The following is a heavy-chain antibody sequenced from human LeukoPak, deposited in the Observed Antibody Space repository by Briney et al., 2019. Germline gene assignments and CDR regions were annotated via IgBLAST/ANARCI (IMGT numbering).Heavy chain of an antibody. D-gene: IGHD3/OR15-3a*01. V-gene: IGHV3-66*01. CDR2: IYSDGGT. Sequence: GGSLRLSCAASGFTVSSNYMSWVRQAPGKGLEWVSHIYSDGGTKYADSVKDRFTISRDNSKNTLYLQMNSLRAEDTAVYYCAKDLTGLGYWGQGTLVTVSS. CDR1: GFTVSSNY. J-gene: IGHJ4*02. CDR3: AKDLTGLGY.